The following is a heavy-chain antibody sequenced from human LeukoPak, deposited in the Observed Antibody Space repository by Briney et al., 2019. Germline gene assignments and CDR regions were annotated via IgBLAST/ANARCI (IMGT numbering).Heavy chain of an antibody. D-gene: IGHD2-2*01. Sequence: GGSLRLSYAASGFTFSSYAMSWVRQAPGGGLEWVSAISSSGGSTYHAESVKGRFTISRDNSKNTLYLQMNSLRAEDTAVYYCAKGSTTSRPYYFDYWGQGTLVTVSS. CDR3: AKGSTTSRPYYFDY. V-gene: IGHV3-23*01. CDR1: GFTFSSYA. J-gene: IGHJ4*02. CDR2: ISSSGGST.